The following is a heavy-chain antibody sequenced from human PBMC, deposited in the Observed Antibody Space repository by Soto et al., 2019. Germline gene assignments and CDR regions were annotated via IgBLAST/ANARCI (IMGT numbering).Heavy chain of an antibody. D-gene: IGHD2-15*01. Sequence: ASVKVSCKASGYTFTSYGISWVRQAPGQGLEWMGWISAYNGNTNYAQKLQGRVTMTTDTSTSTAYMELRSLRSDDTAVYYCARDNSYGCLGGGSCYPPTTYYYYGMGVWGQGTTVTVSS. CDR2: ISAYNGNT. V-gene: IGHV1-18*01. CDR3: ARDNSYGCLGGGSCYPPTTYYYYGMGV. J-gene: IGHJ6*02. CDR1: GYTFTSYG.